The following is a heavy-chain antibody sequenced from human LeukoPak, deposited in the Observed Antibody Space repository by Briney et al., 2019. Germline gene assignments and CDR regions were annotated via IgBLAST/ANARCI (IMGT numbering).Heavy chain of an antibody. V-gene: IGHV3-7*03. CDR2: IKEDGTET. Sequence: GGSLRLSCAASGFMFSSNWMSWVRLAPGKGLEWVANIKEDGTETYYVDSVKGRFTISRDNAKNSLYLQMNSLRVEDTAVYYCAKHLGAVALVMDVWGQGTTVTVSS. J-gene: IGHJ6*02. CDR3: AKHLGAVALVMDV. CDR1: GFMFSSNW. D-gene: IGHD3-10*01.